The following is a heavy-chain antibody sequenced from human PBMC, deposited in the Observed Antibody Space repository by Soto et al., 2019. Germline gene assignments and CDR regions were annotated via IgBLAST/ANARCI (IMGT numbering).Heavy chain of an antibody. Sequence: VQLVESGGGVVQPGRSLRLSCAASGFTFSSYGMHWVRQAPGKGLEWVAVIWYDGSNKYYADSVKGRFTISRDNSKNTLYLQMNSLRAEDTAVYYCARDVINDAFDIWGQGTMVTVSS. J-gene: IGHJ3*02. CDR1: GFTFSSYG. CDR2: IWYDGSNK. CDR3: ARDVINDAFDI. V-gene: IGHV3-33*01.